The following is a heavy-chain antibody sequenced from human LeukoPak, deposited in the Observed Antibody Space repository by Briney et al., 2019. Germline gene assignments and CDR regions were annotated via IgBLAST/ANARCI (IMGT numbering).Heavy chain of an antibody. J-gene: IGHJ4*02. Sequence: GESLKISCKGSGYSFTSYWIGWVRQMPGKGLEWMGIIYPGDSDTRYSPSFQGQVTISADKSISTAYLQWSSLKASDTAMYYCARLAVAGSSMYYFDYWGQGTLVPVSS. CDR3: ARLAVAGSSMYYFDY. CDR1: GYSFTSYW. CDR2: IYPGDSDT. D-gene: IGHD6-19*01. V-gene: IGHV5-51*01.